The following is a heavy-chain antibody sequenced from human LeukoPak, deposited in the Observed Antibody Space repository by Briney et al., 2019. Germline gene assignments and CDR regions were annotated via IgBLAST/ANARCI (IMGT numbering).Heavy chain of an antibody. CDR3: ARGNAN. J-gene: IGHJ4*02. CDR1: GGSINSYY. CDR2: ISYSGST. V-gene: IGHV4-59*01. Sequence: KPSETLSLTCTVSGGSINSYYWSWIRQPPGKGLEWIGYISYSGSTNYNPSLKSRVTISLDTSKNQFFLKLSSVTAADTALYYCARGNANWGQGTLVTVSS.